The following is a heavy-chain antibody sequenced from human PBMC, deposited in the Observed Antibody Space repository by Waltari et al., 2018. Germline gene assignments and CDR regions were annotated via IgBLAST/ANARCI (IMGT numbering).Heavy chain of an antibody. Sequence: QVQLQQWGAGLLKPSETLSLTCAVYGGSFSGYYWSWIRQPPGKGLEWIGEINHSGSTNYNPSLKSRVTISVDTSKNQFSLKLSSVTAADTAVYYCARGHRITMIVVVNNWFDPWGQGTLVTVSS. V-gene: IGHV4-34*01. D-gene: IGHD3-22*01. CDR3: ARGHRITMIVVVNNWFDP. CDR2: INHSGST. CDR1: GGSFSGYY. J-gene: IGHJ5*02.